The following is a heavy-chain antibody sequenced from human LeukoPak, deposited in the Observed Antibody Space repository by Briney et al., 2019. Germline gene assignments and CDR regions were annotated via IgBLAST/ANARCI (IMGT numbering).Heavy chain of an antibody. V-gene: IGHV3-23*01. CDR3: AKDPLIRPMYSSSWYDY. D-gene: IGHD6-13*01. Sequence: GGSLRLSCAASGFTFSSYAMSWVRQAPGKGLEWVSVISGGGGSTYYADSVKGRFTISRDNSKNTLYLQMNSLRAEDTAVYYCAKDPLIRPMYSSSWYDYWGQGTLVTVSS. CDR1: GFTFSSYA. J-gene: IGHJ4*02. CDR2: ISGGGGST.